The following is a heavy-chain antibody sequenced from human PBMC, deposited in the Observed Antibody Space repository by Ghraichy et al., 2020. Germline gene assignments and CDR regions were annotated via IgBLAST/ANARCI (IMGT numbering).Heavy chain of an antibody. J-gene: IGHJ4*02. V-gene: IGHV3-23*01. CDR3: AKEVYVYY. CDR2: ISGSGGST. D-gene: IGHD2/OR15-2a*01. Sequence: GESLNISCAVSGFTFSSYAMSWVRQAPGKGLEWVSAISGSGGSTYYADSVKGRFTISRDNSKNTLYLQMNSLRAEDMAVYYCAKEVYVYYWGQGTLVTVSS. CDR1: GFTFSSYA.